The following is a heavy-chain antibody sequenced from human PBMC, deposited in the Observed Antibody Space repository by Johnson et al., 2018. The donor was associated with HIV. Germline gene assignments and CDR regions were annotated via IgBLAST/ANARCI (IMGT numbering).Heavy chain of an antibody. Sequence: QMLLVESGGGLVQPGGSLRLSCAASGFIATSNYMTWVRQAPGKGLEWVAFIRYDRSNKYYEDSVKGRFTISRDNSKNTLYLQMNSLRVEDTAVYYCARDALLRFLEWFIWGQGTMVTVSS. CDR3: ARDALLRFLEWFI. CDR2: IRYDRSNK. J-gene: IGHJ3*02. CDR1: GFIATSNY. V-gene: IGHV3-30*02. D-gene: IGHD3-3*01.